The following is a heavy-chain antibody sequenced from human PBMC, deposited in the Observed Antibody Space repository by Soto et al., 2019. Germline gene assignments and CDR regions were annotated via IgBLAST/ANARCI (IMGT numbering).Heavy chain of an antibody. CDR3: ARDLGGYDVYDPDS. CDR2: INLNSGGT. J-gene: IGHJ5*01. Sequence: ASLKFSCKPSGGTFTDISMHWVRQAPRQGLEWMGWINLNSGGTYYAQKFHGRVTMTRDRSNGTAYMELSGLTSEDTAMYFCARDLGGYDVYDPDSWGQGTLVTVSS. CDR1: GGTFTDIS. V-gene: IGHV1-2*02. D-gene: IGHD5-12*01.